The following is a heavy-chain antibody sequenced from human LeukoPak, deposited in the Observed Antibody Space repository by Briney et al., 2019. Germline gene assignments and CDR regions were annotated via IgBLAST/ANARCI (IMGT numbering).Heavy chain of an antibody. J-gene: IGHJ4*02. Sequence: SETLSLTCTVSGGSISSYYWSWIRQPAGKGLEWIGRIYTSGSTNYNPSLKSRVTMSVDTSKNQFSLKLSSVTAADTAVYYCARERWGYSYGYGTYYFDYWGQGTLVTASS. CDR1: GGSISSYY. CDR2: IYTSGST. V-gene: IGHV4-4*07. D-gene: IGHD5-18*01. CDR3: ARERWGYSYGYGTYYFDY.